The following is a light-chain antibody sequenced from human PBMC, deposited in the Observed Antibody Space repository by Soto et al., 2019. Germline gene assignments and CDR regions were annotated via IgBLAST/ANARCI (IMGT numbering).Light chain of an antibody. CDR1: TSNIESHP. Sequence: QSVLTQPPSASGTPGQRITRSCSGDTSNIESHPVNWFQQVPGAAPKLLIRTNNQRPSGVPDRFSGSKSGASASLAIRGLQSEDEGTYYCATWDDSRNGVFGSGTKVTVL. CDR2: TNN. V-gene: IGLV1-44*01. J-gene: IGLJ1*01. CDR3: ATWDDSRNGV.